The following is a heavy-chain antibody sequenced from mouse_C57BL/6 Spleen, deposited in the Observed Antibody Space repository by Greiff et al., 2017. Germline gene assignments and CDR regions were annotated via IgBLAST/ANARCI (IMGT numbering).Heavy chain of an antibody. J-gene: IGHJ2*01. CDR3: ARRGNDYDVYYFDY. Sequence: QVQLQQSGAELVKPGASVKMSCKASGYTFTTYPIEWMKQNTGKSLEWIGNFHPNNDDTNYNEKFKGKATLTVEKSSSTVYLELSRLTSDDSAVYYYARRGNDYDVYYFDYWGQGTPLTVSA. CDR2: FHPNNDDT. D-gene: IGHD2-4*01. CDR1: GYTFTTYP. V-gene: IGHV1-47*01.